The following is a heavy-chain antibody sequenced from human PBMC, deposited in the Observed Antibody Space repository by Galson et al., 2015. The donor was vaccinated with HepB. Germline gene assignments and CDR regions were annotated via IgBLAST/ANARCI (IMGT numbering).Heavy chain of an antibody. CDR1: GYSFTSYW. Sequence: QSGAEVKKPGESLKISCTGSGYSFTSYWIGWVRQMPGKGLEWMGIIYPGDSDTRYSPSFQGQVTISADKSISTAYLQWSSLKASDTAMYYCARLYYYDSSGYYYYMDVWGKGTTVTVSS. CDR2: IYPGDSDT. CDR3: ARLYYYDSSGYYYYMDV. J-gene: IGHJ6*03. D-gene: IGHD3-22*01. V-gene: IGHV5-51*01.